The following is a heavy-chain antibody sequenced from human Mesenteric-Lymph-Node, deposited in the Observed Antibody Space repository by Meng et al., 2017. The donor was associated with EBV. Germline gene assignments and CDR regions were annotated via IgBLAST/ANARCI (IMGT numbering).Heavy chain of an antibody. Sequence: QVQVGQSGAELEKPWAPVGGSGKASGIGFTSFAIHWVRQSPGQGLEWMGWINPGNGNTKYSQRFQGRVTITRDTSASTAYMELSSLRSEDTAVYYCARDEGFYDGGAYHIYWGQGTLVTDSS. V-gene: IGHV1-3*01. J-gene: IGHJ4*02. CDR1: GIGFTSFA. D-gene: IGHD2/OR15-2a*01. CDR3: ARDEGFYDGGAYHIY. CDR2: INPGNGNT.